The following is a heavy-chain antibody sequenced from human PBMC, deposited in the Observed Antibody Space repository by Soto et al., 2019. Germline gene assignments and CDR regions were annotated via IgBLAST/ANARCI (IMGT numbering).Heavy chain of an antibody. J-gene: IGHJ3*02. CDR1: GFTFSSYE. D-gene: IGHD5-12*01. CDR2: ITSSGGTM. Sequence: VGSLRLSCAASGFTFSSYEMDWVRQAPGKGLEWVAHITSSGGTMYADSVRGRFTISRDNADNSLYLQMNSLRAEDTAVYYCTKEKSVMYSGYDAFDTWGRGTMVTVSS. V-gene: IGHV3-48*03. CDR3: TKEKSVMYSGYDAFDT.